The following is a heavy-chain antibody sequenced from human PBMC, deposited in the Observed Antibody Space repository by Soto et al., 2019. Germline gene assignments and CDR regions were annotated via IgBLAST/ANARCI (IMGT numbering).Heavy chain of an antibody. D-gene: IGHD2-15*01. V-gene: IGHV3-33*01. CDR1: GFTFSSYG. CDR3: ARASKYCSGGSCSHFDY. CDR2: IWYDGSNK. Sequence: GGSLRLSCAASGFTFSSYGMHWVRQAPGKGLEWVAVIWYDGSNKYYADSVKGRFTISRDNSKNTLYLQMNSLRAEDTAVDYCARASKYCSGGSCSHFDYWGQGTLVTVSS. J-gene: IGHJ4*02.